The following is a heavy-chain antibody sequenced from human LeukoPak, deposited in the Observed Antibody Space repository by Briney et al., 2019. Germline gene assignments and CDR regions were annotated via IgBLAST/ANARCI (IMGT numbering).Heavy chain of an antibody. Sequence: PSETLSLTCAVHGGSFSGYYWSWIRQPPGKGLEWIGEINHSGSTNYNPSLTSRVTISVDTSKNQFSLKLSSVTAADTAVYYCARGGSGSYSYYYYMDVWGKGTTVTVSS. V-gene: IGHV4-34*01. CDR3: ARGGSGSYSYYYYMDV. CDR1: GGSFSGYY. CDR2: INHSGST. J-gene: IGHJ6*03. D-gene: IGHD3-10*01.